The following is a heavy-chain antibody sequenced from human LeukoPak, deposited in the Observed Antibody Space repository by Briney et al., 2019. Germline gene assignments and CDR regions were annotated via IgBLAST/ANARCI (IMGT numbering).Heavy chain of an antibody. CDR1: GYTFTTYY. Sequence: ASVKVSCKASGYTFTTYYMHWVRQAPGQGLEWMGIINPSGSKTYYAQKFQGRVTMTRSTSISTAYMELSSLRFEDTAVYFCTRSVRNGHFDYWGQGTLVTVSS. CDR3: TRSVRNGHFDY. J-gene: IGHJ4*02. D-gene: IGHD2-8*01. V-gene: IGHV1-46*01. CDR2: INPSGSKT.